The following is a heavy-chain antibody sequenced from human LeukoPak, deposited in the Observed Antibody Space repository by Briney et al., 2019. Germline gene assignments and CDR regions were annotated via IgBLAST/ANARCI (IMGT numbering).Heavy chain of an antibody. CDR2: ISSSGSTI. CDR3: ARGGSRGMDV. V-gene: IGHV3-48*03. Sequence: GGSLRPSCAASGFTFSSYEMHWVRQAPGKGLEWVSYISSSGSTIYYADSVKGRFTISRDNAKNSLYLQMNSLRAEDTAVYYCARGGSRGMDVWGQGTTVTVSS. CDR1: GFTFSSYE. D-gene: IGHD1-26*01. J-gene: IGHJ6*02.